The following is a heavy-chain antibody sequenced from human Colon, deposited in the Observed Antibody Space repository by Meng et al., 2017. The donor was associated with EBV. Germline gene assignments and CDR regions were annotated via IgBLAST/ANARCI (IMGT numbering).Heavy chain of an antibody. CDR3: ARNGDYNPGLY. V-gene: IGHV4-4*02. CDR1: GDSISNNW. J-gene: IGHJ4*02. CDR2: IYHSGTT. D-gene: IGHD4-17*01. Sequence: QVRVTESAPAIVRRSGTLSLTCAVSGDSISNNWWSWVHQPPGKGLEWIGEIYHSGTTNYNPSLRSRVTISVDKSKNQFSLQLTSVTAADTAVYYCARNGDYNPGLYWGQGTLVTVSS.